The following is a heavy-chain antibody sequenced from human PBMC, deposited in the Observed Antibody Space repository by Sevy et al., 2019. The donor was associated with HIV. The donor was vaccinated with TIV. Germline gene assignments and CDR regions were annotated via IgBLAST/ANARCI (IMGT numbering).Heavy chain of an antibody. V-gene: IGHV3-23*01. CDR3: AKDFDSSGYYYFDY. D-gene: IGHD6-19*01. Sequence: GGSLRLSCAASGFSFSSYAMSWVRQAPGKGLEWVSGISGSGGSTYYADSVKGRFTISRDNSKNTLYLQMNSLRAEDTALYYCAKDFDSSGYYYFDYWGQGTLVTVSS. CDR2: ISGSGGST. CDR1: GFSFSSYA. J-gene: IGHJ4*02.